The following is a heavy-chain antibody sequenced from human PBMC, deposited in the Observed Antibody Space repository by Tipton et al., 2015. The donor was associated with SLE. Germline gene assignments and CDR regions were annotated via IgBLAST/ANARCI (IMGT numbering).Heavy chain of an antibody. V-gene: IGHV4-34*01. Sequence: LRLSCAVYGGSFSGYYWSWIRQPPGKGLEWIGEINHSGSTNYNPSLKSRVTISVDTSKDQFSLKLSSVTAADTAVYYCAGLYSSSWLPFGYYYYGMYVWGQVNTVTVSS. CDR2: INHSGST. J-gene: IGHJ6*02. CDR3: AGLYSSSWLPFGYYYYGMYV. CDR1: GGSFSGYY. D-gene: IGHD6-13*01.